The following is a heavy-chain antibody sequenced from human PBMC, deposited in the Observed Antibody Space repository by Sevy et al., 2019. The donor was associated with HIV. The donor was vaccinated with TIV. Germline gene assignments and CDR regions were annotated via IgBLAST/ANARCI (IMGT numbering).Heavy chain of an antibody. CDR1: GGSISSSSYY. D-gene: IGHD3-10*01. V-gene: IGHV4-39*01. J-gene: IGHJ4*02. CDR2: IYYSGST. CDR3: ARLVRGVTSGYFDY. Sequence: SETLSLTCTVSGGSISSSSYYWGWIRQPPGKGQEWIGSIYYSGSTYYNPSLKSRVTISVDTSKNQFSLKLSSVTAADTAVYYCARLVRGVTSGYFDYWGQGTLVTVSS.